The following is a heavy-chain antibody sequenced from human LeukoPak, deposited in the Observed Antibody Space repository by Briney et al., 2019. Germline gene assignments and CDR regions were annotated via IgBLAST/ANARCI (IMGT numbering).Heavy chain of an antibody. D-gene: IGHD5-12*01. CDR3: ARGYEHWFDP. CDR2: IYYSGST. V-gene: IGHV4-59*01. Sequence: PSETLSLTCTVSGGSISSYYWSWIRQPPGKGLAWIGYIYYSGSTNYNPSLKSRVTISVDTSKNQFSLKLSSVTAADTAVYYCARGYEHWFDPWGQGTLVTVSS. J-gene: IGHJ5*02. CDR1: GGSISSYY.